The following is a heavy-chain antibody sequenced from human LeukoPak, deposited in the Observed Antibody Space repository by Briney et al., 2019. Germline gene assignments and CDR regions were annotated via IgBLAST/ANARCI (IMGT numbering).Heavy chain of an antibody. CDR2: ISSSSSYV. J-gene: IGHJ4*02. V-gene: IGHV3-21*01. CDR1: GFTFSSYS. Sequence: GGSLRLSCAASGFTFSSYSMNWVRQAPGKGLEWVSSISSSSSYVYYADSVKGRFTISRDNAKNSLYLQMNSLRAEDTAVYYCARDRIRDGYNLHLAPFDYWGQGTLVTVSS. D-gene: IGHD5-24*01. CDR3: ARDRIRDGYNLHLAPFDY.